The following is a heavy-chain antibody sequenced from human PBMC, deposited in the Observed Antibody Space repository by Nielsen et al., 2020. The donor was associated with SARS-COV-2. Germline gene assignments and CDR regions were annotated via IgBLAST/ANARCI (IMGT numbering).Heavy chain of an antibody. Sequence: GESLKISCKGSGYNFNSYWISRVRQMPGKRLEWMGRIDPSDSYTNYSPSFQGHVTISADKSISTAYLQWSNLKASDTAMYYCARQFRAAAGLGWFDPWGQGTLVTVSS. CDR1: GYNFNSYW. D-gene: IGHD6-13*01. J-gene: IGHJ5*02. CDR2: IDPSDSYT. CDR3: ARQFRAAAGLGWFDP. V-gene: IGHV5-10-1*01.